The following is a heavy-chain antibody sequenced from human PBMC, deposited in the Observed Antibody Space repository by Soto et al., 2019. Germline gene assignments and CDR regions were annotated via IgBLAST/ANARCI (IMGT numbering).Heavy chain of an antibody. CDR2: ISGSDGST. Sequence: EVQMLESGGGLVQPGGSLRLSCAASGFTFSSYAMSWVRQAPGKGLEWVSAISGSDGSTFYADSVKGRFTISRDDSKNTLHLQMNSLRAEDTAVYYCAKGPGMYSDFDCWGQGTLVTVSS. D-gene: IGHD2-8*01. J-gene: IGHJ4*02. CDR3: AKGPGMYSDFDC. CDR1: GFTFSSYA. V-gene: IGHV3-23*01.